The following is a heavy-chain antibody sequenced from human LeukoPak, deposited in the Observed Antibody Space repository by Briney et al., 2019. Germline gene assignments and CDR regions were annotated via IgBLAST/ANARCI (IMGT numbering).Heavy chain of an antibody. CDR1: GFTFSNAW. CDR2: IKSKTDGGTT. CDR3: TLTAGYCSGGSCYGY. J-gene: IGHJ4*02. Sequence: GGSLRLSCAASGFTFSNAWMSWVRQAPGKGLEWDGRIKSKTDGGTTDYAAPVKGRFTISRDDSKNTLYLQMNSLKTEDTAVYYCTLTAGYCSGGSCYGYWGQGTLVTVSS. D-gene: IGHD2-15*01. V-gene: IGHV3-15*01.